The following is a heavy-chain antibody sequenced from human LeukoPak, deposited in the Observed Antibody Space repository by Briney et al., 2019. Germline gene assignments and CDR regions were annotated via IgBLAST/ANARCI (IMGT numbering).Heavy chain of an antibody. Sequence: GGSLRLSCVASGFNLSNHFMHWVRQAPGKGLEWVAVMPHDGTNEKYADSVKGRFTISRDNSKKTVYLQMKSLRSEDTATYFCAKDKGNRGPIMHGMDVWGQGTTVTVTS. CDR1: GFNLSNHF. V-gene: IGHV3-30-3*01. D-gene: IGHD3-10*01. CDR3: AKDKGNRGPIMHGMDV. CDR2: MPHDGTNE. J-gene: IGHJ6*02.